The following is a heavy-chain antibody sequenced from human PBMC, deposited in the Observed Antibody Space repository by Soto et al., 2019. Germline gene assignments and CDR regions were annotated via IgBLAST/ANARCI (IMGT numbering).Heavy chain of an antibody. CDR2: ISSDGSDK. CDR3: AKDRGSGGGFYYYGMDV. J-gene: IGHJ6*02. Sequence: QVPLVESGGGVVQPGRSLRLSCAASGITFSSYGMHWVRQAPGKGLEWVAVISSDGSDKYYADSVKGRFTISRDNSKNTLYLQMNSLRAEDTAVYYGAKDRGSGGGFYYYGMDVWGQGTTVTVSS. D-gene: IGHD2-15*01. CDR1: GITFSSYG. V-gene: IGHV3-30*18.